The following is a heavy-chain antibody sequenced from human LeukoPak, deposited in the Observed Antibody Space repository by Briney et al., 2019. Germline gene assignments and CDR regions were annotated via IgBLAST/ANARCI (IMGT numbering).Heavy chain of an antibody. V-gene: IGHV3-21*01. D-gene: IGHD3-3*01. CDR2: ISSYK. J-gene: IGHJ4*02. Sequence: PGGSLRLSCAASGFTFSNYSINWVRQAPGKGLEWVSSISSYKHYAESVRGRFTISRDNAKKSLYLQMNSLRVEDTATYYCARAEKYDFWRPPDYWGQGTLVTVSS. CDR3: ARAEKYDFWRPPDY. CDR1: GFTFSNYS.